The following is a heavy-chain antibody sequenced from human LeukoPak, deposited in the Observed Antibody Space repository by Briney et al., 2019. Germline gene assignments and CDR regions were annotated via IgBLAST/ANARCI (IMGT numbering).Heavy chain of an antibody. D-gene: IGHD3-16*02. CDR3: ARVPRYDYVWGSYRSNWFDP. CDR2: INHSGST. CDR1: GGSFSGYY. J-gene: IGHJ5*02. Sequence: SETLSLTCAVYGGSFSGYYWSWIRQPPGKGLEWIGEINHSGSTNYNPSLKRRVTISVDTSKNQFSLKLSSVTAADTAVYYCARVPRYDYVWGSYRSNWFDPWGQGTLVTVSS. V-gene: IGHV4-34*01.